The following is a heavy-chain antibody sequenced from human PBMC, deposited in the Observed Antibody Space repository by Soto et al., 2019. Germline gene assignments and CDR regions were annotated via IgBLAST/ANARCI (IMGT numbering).Heavy chain of an antibody. CDR2: ISPSGGYT. Sequence: QVQLVQSEGEMKQPGASVKVSCKASGYSFTTYGFCWVRQVPGQGLEWMGYISPSGGYTTYAPNLQDRVIMTTDSSTTTVYMELRSLRSDDTAVYYCAREMWTRSGPQNFFDYWGQGALVTVSS. D-gene: IGHD6-25*01. CDR1: GYSFTTYG. CDR3: AREMWTRSGPQNFFDY. V-gene: IGHV1-18*01. J-gene: IGHJ4*02.